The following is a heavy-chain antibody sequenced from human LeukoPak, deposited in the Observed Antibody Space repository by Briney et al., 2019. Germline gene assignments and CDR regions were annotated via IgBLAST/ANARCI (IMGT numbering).Heavy chain of an antibody. V-gene: IGHV1-3*01. D-gene: IGHD4-17*01. CDR2: INAGNGNT. J-gene: IGHJ4*02. CDR3: AREVTTVTFFDY. Sequence: ASVKVSCKASGYTFTSYAMHWVRQAPGQRLEWMGWINAGNGNTKYSQKFKGRVTITRDTSASTAYMELSSLRSEDTAVYYCAREVTTVTFFDYWGQGTLVTVSS. CDR1: GYTFTSYA.